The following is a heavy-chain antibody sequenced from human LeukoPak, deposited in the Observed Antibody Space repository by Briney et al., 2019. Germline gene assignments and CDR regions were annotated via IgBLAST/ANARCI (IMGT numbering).Heavy chain of an antibody. CDR1: GYTFIAYY. V-gene: IGHV1-2*02. J-gene: IGHJ4*02. CDR2: LNPSSGGT. CDR3: AAQKDPRPFDH. Sequence: ASVKVSCKASGYTFIAYYIHWVRQAPGQGLEWMGWLNPSSGGTLSAQKFQGRVTMSRGTSISTAYMELSELRSDDTAVYYCAAQKDPRPFDHWGQGTL.